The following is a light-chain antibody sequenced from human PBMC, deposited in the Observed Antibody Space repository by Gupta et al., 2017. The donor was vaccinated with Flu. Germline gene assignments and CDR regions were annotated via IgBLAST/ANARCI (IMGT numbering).Light chain of an antibody. J-gene: IGKJ1*01. V-gene: IGKV3-15*01. CDR1: QSVNSS. Sequence: EIVMTQSPATLSVSPGERATLSCRASQSVNSSLAWYQQKPGQAPRLLIYDASTRATRIPPRFIGSGSGTEFTLTISLLKSEDFTVYYFQYYKNWLTWTFGQRTKVEIK. CDR2: DAS. CDR3: QYYKNWLTWT.